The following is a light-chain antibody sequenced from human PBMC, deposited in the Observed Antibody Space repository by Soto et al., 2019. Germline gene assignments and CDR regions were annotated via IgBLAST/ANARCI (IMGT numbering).Light chain of an antibody. CDR1: PSVSST. V-gene: IGKV3-11*01. CDR3: HQRFNWPRT. CDR2: DTS. J-gene: IGKJ2*01. Sequence: DIVLTQSPATLSSSPRERATLSCRVSPSVSSTLAWYQQKPGQAPRIVIYDTSNRATGIPARSSGSGSWTDFTLAISILGPEASAVYYCHQRFNWPRTFGRRTKLEIK.